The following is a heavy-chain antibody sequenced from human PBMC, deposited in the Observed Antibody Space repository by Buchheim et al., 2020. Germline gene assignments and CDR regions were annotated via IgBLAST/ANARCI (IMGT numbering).Heavy chain of an antibody. CDR1: GFTFSSYA. D-gene: IGHD2-15*01. J-gene: IGHJ6*02. CDR2: ISYDGSNK. V-gene: IGHV3-30*04. Sequence: QVQLVESGGGVVQPGRSLRLSCAASGFTFSSYAMHWVRQAPGKGLEWVAVISYDGSNKYYADSVKGRFTISRDNSKKTLYLQMNSLRAEDTAVYYCARSYISSGGSCYYGMDVWGQGTT. CDR3: ARSYISSGGSCYYGMDV.